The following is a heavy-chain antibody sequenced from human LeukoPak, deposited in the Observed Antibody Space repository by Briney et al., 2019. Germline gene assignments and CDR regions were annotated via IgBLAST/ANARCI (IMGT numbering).Heavy chain of an antibody. V-gene: IGHV3-23*01. CDR2: ISASGGAT. J-gene: IGHJ4*02. CDR1: GFAFSSYA. Sequence: PGGSLRLSCAASGFAFSSYAMSWVRQAPRKGLEWVSGISASGGATYSAESVRGRFIISSDNSKNTLYLQMNSLRTEDTAIFYCATTRGGNTRDFDYWGQGTLVTVSS. D-gene: IGHD3-10*01. CDR3: ATTRGGNTRDFDY.